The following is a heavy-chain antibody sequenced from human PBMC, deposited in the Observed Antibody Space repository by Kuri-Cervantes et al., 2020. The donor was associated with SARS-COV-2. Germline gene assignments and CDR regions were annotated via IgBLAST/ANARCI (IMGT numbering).Heavy chain of an antibody. J-gene: IGHJ1*01. D-gene: IGHD3-3*01. CDR3: ARTRFLEWSYIQH. CDR1: GGSISSSSYY. CDR2: IYYSGST. V-gene: IGHV4-39*07. Sequence: SETLSLTCTVSGGSISSSSYYWGWIRQPPGKGLEWIGSIYYSGSTYYNPSLKSRVTISVDTSKNQSSLKLSSVTAADTAVYYCARTRFLEWSYIQHWGQGTLVTVSS.